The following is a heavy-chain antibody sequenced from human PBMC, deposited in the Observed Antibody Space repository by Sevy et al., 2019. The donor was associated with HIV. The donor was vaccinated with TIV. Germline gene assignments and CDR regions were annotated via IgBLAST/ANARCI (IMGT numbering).Heavy chain of an antibody. CDR2: IWQDGNEK. CDR1: GFTFSNCW. V-gene: IGHV3-7*01. J-gene: IGHJ4*02. Sequence: GGSLRLSCAASGFTFSNCWLTWVRQAPGKGLEWVANIWQDGNEKYYVDSVKGRFTISRDNVKDSLYLQMNSLRVEDTAVYYCARDAPYSGYDLAFDYWGQGTLVTVSS. CDR3: ARDAPYSGYDLAFDY. D-gene: IGHD5-12*01.